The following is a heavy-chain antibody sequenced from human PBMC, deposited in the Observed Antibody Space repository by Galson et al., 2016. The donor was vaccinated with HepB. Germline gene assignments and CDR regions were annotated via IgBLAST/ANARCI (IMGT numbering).Heavy chain of an antibody. CDR1: GFTFSSYG. D-gene: IGHD3-22*01. CDR3: ARGYYDSSGLDAFDI. V-gene: IGHV3-33*01. CDR2: IWYDGSNK. J-gene: IGHJ3*02. Sequence: SLRLSCAASGFTFSSYGMHWVRQAPGKGLEWVAVIWYDGSNKYYADSVKGRFTISRDNSKNTLYLQMNSLRAEDTAVYNCARGYYDSSGLDAFDIWGQGTMVTVSS.